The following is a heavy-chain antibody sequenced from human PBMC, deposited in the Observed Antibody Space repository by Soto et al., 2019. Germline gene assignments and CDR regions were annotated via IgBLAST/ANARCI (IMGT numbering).Heavy chain of an antibody. CDR3: ARDYWSMDYYYYGMDV. CDR1: GGSISSYY. D-gene: IGHD3-10*01. J-gene: IGHJ6*02. CDR2: IYYSGST. Sequence: SETLSLTCTVSGGSISSYYWSWIRQPPGKGLEWIGYIYYSGSTNYNPSLKSRVTISVDTSKNQFSLKLSSVTAADTAVYYCARDYWSMDYYYYGMDVWGQGTTVTVSS. V-gene: IGHV4-59*01.